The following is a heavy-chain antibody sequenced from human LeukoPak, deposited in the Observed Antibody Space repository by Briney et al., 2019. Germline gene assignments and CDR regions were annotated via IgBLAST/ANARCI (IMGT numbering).Heavy chain of an antibody. J-gene: IGHJ4*02. CDR2: IYYSGST. CDR1: GGSISRYY. Sequence: SETLSLTCTVSGGSISRYYWRGIPQPPGKGLEWIGYIYYSGSTNYNPSLKSRVTISVDTSKNQFSLKLSSVTAADTAVYYCARVGTYGSGSYFSWLDYCVQGTLVTVSS. V-gene: IGHV4-59*01. D-gene: IGHD3-10*01. CDR3: ARVGTYGSGSYFSWLDY.